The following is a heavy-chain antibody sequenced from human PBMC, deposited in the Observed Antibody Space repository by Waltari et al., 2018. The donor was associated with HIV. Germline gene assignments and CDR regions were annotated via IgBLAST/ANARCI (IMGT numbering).Heavy chain of an antibody. CDR1: GYTFTTYG. J-gene: IGHJ6*02. CDR2: IKHNNVIP. CDR3: AKGIAVATTYYYAAMDV. D-gene: IGHD6-19*01. Sequence: QVQLVQSGSELKKPGASVKVSCKASGYTFTTYGINWVRQAPGQGLEWMGWIKHNNVIPTCAQGFSGLFVFALDTSVSTAYLQISSLNSEDSAGYFCAKGIAVATTYYYAAMDVWGPGTTVAVSS. V-gene: IGHV7-4-1*02.